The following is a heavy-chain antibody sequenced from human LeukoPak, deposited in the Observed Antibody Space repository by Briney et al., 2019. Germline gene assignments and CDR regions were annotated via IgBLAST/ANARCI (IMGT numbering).Heavy chain of an antibody. Sequence: GGSLRLSCAASGFTVSSNYMSWVRQAPGKGLEWVSYISSSGSTIYYADSVKGRFTISRDNAKNSLYLQMNSLRAEDTAVYYCASTTAGYCSGGSCATGDYWGQGTLVTVSS. D-gene: IGHD2-15*01. CDR1: GFTVSSNY. V-gene: IGHV3-11*04. J-gene: IGHJ4*02. CDR3: ASTTAGYCSGGSCATGDY. CDR2: ISSSGSTI.